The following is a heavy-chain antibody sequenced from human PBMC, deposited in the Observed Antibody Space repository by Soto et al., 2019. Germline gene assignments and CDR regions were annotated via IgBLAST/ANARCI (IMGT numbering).Heavy chain of an antibody. CDR3: ARKVPGSTSRPDYWYFDL. V-gene: IGHV3-23*01. Sequence: EVQLLESGGGLVQPGGSLRLSCAGSGFTFINFAMNWVRQDPGKGLEWVSTISGGGDAAFFADSVRGRFTISRDNSKDTVTLQMNSLGVDDTALYYCARKVPGSTSRPDYWYFDLWGWGTLVTVSS. D-gene: IGHD3-10*01. CDR1: GFTFINFA. CDR2: ISGGGDAA. J-gene: IGHJ2*01.